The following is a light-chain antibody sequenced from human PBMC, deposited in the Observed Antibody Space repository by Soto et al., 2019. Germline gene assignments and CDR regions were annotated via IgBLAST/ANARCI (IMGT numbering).Light chain of an antibody. V-gene: IGLV1-47*02. CDR3: AAWDDSLSGPV. CDR2: LNN. J-gene: IGLJ2*01. Sequence: QSVLTQPPSASGTPGQRVTISCSGSNSNIGNNYVNWYQQLPGTAPKLLIYLNNQRPSGVPDRFSGSKSGTSASLAISGLRSEDEGDYHCAAWDDSLSGPVFGGGTKLTVL. CDR1: NSNIGNNY.